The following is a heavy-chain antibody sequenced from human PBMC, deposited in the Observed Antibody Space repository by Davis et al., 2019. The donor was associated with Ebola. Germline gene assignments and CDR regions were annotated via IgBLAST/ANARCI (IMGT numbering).Heavy chain of an antibody. CDR3: AKGSCSVGNCPTDS. V-gene: IGHV3-23*01. J-gene: IGHJ4*02. D-gene: IGHD2-15*01. CDR2: ISGSGNGEGP. CDR1: GFTFSNCA. Sequence: GESLKISCAASGFTFSNCAMSWVRQVPGKGLEWVSGISGSGNGEGPYYADSVKGRFTISRDNSKNTLYLQMHSLRAEDTAVYYCAKGSCSVGNCPTDSWGQGTLVTVSP.